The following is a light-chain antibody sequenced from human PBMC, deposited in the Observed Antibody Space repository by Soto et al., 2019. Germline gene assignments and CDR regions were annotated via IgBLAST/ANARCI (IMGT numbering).Light chain of an antibody. CDR1: ESISRN. CDR3: QQYHNWPPAWT. J-gene: IGKJ1*01. CDR2: GAS. V-gene: IGKV3-15*01. Sequence: EIVMTQSPATLSESPGESATLSCRASESISRNLAWYQQKPGQAPRLLVYGASTRASGVAARFSGGGSGTDFTLTISSLQSEDFAIYHCQQYHNWPPAWTFGQGTKVEIK.